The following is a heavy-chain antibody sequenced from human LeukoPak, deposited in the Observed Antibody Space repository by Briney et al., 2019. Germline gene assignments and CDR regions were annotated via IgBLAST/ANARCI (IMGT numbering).Heavy chain of an antibody. J-gene: IGHJ4*02. CDR3: ARSAHFDY. CDR2: ISSSSSTI. CDR1: GFTFSSYS. V-gene: IGHV3-48*01. Sequence: GGSLRLSCAASGFTFSSYSMNWVRQAPGKGLEWVSYISSSSSTIYYADSVKGRFTISRDNAKNSLYLQMNSLRAEDTAVYYCARSAHFDYWGQGTLVTVSS.